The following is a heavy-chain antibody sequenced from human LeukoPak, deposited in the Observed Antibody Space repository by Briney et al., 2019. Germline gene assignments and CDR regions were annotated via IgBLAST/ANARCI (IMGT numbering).Heavy chain of an antibody. V-gene: IGHV4-38-2*01. CDR2: IYHSGST. Sequence: PSETLSLTCAVSGYSISNGYYWAWIRQPPGKGLEGFGSIYHSGSTYYNPSLKSRVTISVDTSKNQFSLKLSSVTAADTAVYYCARSNYGDNHDYWGQGTLVTVSS. CDR1: GYSISNGYY. D-gene: IGHD4-17*01. CDR3: ARSNYGDNHDY. J-gene: IGHJ4*02.